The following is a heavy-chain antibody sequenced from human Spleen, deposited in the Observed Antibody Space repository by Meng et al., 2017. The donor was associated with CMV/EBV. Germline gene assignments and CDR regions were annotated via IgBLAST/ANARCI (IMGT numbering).Heavy chain of an antibody. CDR3: AKDTRYYYYYGMDV. CDR2: ISWNSGNI. J-gene: IGHJ6*02. Sequence: SLKISCAASEFTFSSYNMNWVRQAPGKGLEWVSGISWNSGNIGYADSVKGRFTISRDSAKNSLYLQMNSLRVEDTAVYFCAKDTRYYYYYGMDVWGQGTTVTVSS. V-gene: IGHV3-9*01. CDR1: EFTFSSYN.